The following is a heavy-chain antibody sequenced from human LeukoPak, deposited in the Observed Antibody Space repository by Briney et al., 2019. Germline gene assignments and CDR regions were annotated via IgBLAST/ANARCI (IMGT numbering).Heavy chain of an antibody. CDR3: AREYCSSTSCSLSDY. D-gene: IGHD2-2*01. Sequence: PGGSLRLSCAASGFTFSSYWMSWVRQAPGKGLEWVANIKQDGSEKYYVDSVKGRFTISRDNAKNSLYLQMNSLRAEDTAVYYCAREYCSSTSCSLSDYWGQGTLVTVSS. CDR2: IKQDGSEK. CDR1: GFTFSSYW. V-gene: IGHV3-7*01. J-gene: IGHJ4*02.